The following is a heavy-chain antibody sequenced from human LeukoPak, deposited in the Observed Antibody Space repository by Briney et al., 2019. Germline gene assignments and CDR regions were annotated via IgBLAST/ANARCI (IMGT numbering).Heavy chain of an antibody. V-gene: IGHV1-24*01. J-gene: IGHJ4*02. CDR3: ATVLGGATGPFDY. Sequence: GASVKVSCKVSGYTLTELSMHWVRQAPGKGLEWMGGFDPEDGETIYAQKFQGRVTMTEDTSTDTAYMELSSLRSEDTAVHYCATVLGGATGPFDYWGQGTLVTVSS. CDR2: FDPEDGET. D-gene: IGHD1-26*01. CDR1: GYTLTELS.